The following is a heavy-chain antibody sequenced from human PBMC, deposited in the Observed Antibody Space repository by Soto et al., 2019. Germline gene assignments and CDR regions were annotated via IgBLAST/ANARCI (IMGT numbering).Heavy chain of an antibody. D-gene: IGHD3-3*01. CDR3: ARQYYDFWSGYYQGPNYYYYYMDV. CDR2: IYYSGST. CDR1: GGSISSSSYY. J-gene: IGHJ6*03. Sequence: QLQLQESGPGLVKPSETLSLTCTVSGGSISSSSYYWGWIRQPPGKGLEWIGSIYYSGSTYYNPSLKSRVTISVDTSKNQFSLKLSSVTAADTAVYYCARQYYDFWSGYYQGPNYYYYYMDVWGKGTTVTVSS. V-gene: IGHV4-39*01.